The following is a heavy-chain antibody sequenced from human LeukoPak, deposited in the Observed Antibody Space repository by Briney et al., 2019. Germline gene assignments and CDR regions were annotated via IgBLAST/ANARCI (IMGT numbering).Heavy chain of an antibody. CDR1: GGSISSGGYY. CDR3: ARVSYDFWSGLPDAFDI. V-gene: IGHV4-31*03. J-gene: IGHJ3*02. Sequence: PSQTLSLTCTVSGGSISSGGYYWSWIRQHPGKGLEWIGYIYYSGSTYYNPSLKSRVTISVDTSKNQFSLKLSFVTAADTAVYYCARVSYDFWSGLPDAFDIWGQGTMVTVSS. CDR2: IYYSGST. D-gene: IGHD3-3*01.